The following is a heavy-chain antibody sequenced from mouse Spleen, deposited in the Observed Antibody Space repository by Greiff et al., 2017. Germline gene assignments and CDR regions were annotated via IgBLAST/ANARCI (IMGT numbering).Heavy chain of an antibody. CDR3: ARALWSSAWFAY. D-gene: IGHD1-1*02. Sequence: EVQRVESGGGLVQPGGSLKLSCAASGFTFSSYGMSWVRQTPDKRLELVATINSNGGSTYYPDSVKGRFTISRDNAKNTLYLQMSSLKSEDTAMYYCARALWSSAWFAYWGQGTLVTVSA. V-gene: IGHV5-6-3*01. J-gene: IGHJ3*01. CDR1: GFTFSSYG. CDR2: INSNGGST.